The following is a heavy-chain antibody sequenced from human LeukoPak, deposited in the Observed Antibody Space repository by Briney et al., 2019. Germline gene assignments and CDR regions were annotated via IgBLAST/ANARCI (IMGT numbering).Heavy chain of an antibody. CDR1: GFTFSRNA. D-gene: IGHD6-13*01. V-gene: IGHV3-21*01. CDR2: ISSSSNYM. CDR3: ARPLDSSNNYFDY. J-gene: IGHJ4*02. Sequence: GGSLRLSCAASGFTFSRNAMNWVRQAPGKGLERVSFISSSSNYMSYADSVKGRYTISRDNAKSSLYLQMNSLRAEDTAVYYCARPLDSSNNYFDYWGQGTLVTVSA.